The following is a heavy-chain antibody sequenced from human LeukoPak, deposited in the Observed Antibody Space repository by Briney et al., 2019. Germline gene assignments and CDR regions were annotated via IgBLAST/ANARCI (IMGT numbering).Heavy chain of an antibody. D-gene: IGHD5-24*01. CDR3: ARGVEDGYNYLTGAFDI. V-gene: IGHV3-11*01. Sequence: GGSLRLSCAASGFTFSEYYMSWIRQAPGKGLEWVSYISRIGSTIYYAESVKGRFTISRDNAQNSLYLQMNSLGAEDTAVYYCARGVEDGYNYLTGAFDIWGQGTMVTVSS. CDR2: ISRIGSTI. CDR1: GFTFSEYY. J-gene: IGHJ3*02.